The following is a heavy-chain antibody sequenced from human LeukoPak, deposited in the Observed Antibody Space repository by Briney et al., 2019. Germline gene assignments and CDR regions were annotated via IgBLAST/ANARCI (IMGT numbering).Heavy chain of an antibody. J-gene: IGHJ4*02. CDR1: GYTFSNYD. CDR2: INPSGGST. Sequence: ASVKVSCKASGYTFSNYDINWVRQAPGQGLEWMGIINPSGGSTSYAQKFQGRVTMTRDMSTSTVYMELSSLRSEDTAVYYCAREMAVAGPDLGFDYWGQGTLVTVSS. D-gene: IGHD6-19*01. V-gene: IGHV1-46*01. CDR3: AREMAVAGPDLGFDY.